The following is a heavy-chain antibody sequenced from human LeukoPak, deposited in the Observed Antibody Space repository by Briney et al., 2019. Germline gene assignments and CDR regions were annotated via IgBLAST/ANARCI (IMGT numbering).Heavy chain of an antibody. CDR2: IHHTGST. CDR1: GGSFSGYY. CDR3: ARGLSYYDFWSGYSSIFGWFDP. Sequence: PSETLSLTCSVYGGSFSGYYWSWIRQPPGKGLEWIGEIHHTGSTDYNPSLKSRLTILIDTSKNQFSLKLTFVTAEDTAVYYCARGLSYYDFWSGYSSIFGWFDPWGQGTLVTVSS. J-gene: IGHJ5*02. V-gene: IGHV4-34*01. D-gene: IGHD3-3*01.